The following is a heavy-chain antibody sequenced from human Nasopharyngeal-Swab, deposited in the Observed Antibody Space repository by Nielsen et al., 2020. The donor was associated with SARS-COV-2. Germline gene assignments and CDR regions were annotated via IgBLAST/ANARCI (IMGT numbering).Heavy chain of an antibody. Sequence: GESLKISCAASGFTFSSYSMNWVRQAPGKGLEWVSSISSSSSYIYYADSVKGRFTISRDNAKNSLYLQMNSLRAEDTAVYYCARDVAGDYDLVGFDPWGQGTLVTVSS. V-gene: IGHV3-21*01. J-gene: IGHJ5*02. D-gene: IGHD4-17*01. CDR1: GFTFSSYS. CDR2: ISSSSSYI. CDR3: ARDVAGDYDLVGFDP.